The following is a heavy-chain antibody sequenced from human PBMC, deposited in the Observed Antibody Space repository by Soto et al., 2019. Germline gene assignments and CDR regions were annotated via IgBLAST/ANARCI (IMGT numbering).Heavy chain of an antibody. D-gene: IGHD3-10*01. CDR2: IYWNDDK. Sequence: QITLKESGPTLVKPTQTLTLTCTFSGFSLSTSGVGVGWIRQPPGKALEWLAIIYWNDDKRYSPSLKSRLTITKDTSKNQVVLTMTNMEPVDTATYYCAHSAAKTITWIGEEWFDPWGQGTLVTVSS. CDR1: GFSLSTSGVG. V-gene: IGHV2-5*01. J-gene: IGHJ5*02. CDR3: AHSAAKTITWIGEEWFDP.